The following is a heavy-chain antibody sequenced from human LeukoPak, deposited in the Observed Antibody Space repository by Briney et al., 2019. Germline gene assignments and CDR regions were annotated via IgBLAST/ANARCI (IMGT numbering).Heavy chain of an antibody. CDR2: ISWNSGSI. D-gene: IGHD5-18*01. V-gene: IGHV3-9*01. CDR3: ARADTAMASYYFDY. Sequence: GGSLRLSCAASGFTFDDYAMHWVRQAPGKGLEWVSGISWNSGSIGYADSVKGRFTISRDNSKNTLYLQMNSLRAEDTAVYYCARADTAMASYYFDYWGQGTLVTVSS. CDR1: GFTFDDYA. J-gene: IGHJ4*02.